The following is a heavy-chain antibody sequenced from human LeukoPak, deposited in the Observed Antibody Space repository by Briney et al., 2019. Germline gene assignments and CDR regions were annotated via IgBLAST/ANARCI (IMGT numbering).Heavy chain of an antibody. V-gene: IGHV3-30*03. D-gene: IGHD6-19*01. CDR1: GFTFSSYG. J-gene: IGHJ6*02. CDR2: ISYDGSNK. Sequence: GGSLRLSCAASGFTFSSYGMHWVRQAPGKGLEWVAVISYDGSNKYYADSVKGRFTISRDNSKNTLYLQMNSLRAEDTAVYYCARDLFSGPYSSGWYGNYYYYGMDVWGQGTTVTVSS. CDR3: ARDLFSGPYSSGWYGNYYYYGMDV.